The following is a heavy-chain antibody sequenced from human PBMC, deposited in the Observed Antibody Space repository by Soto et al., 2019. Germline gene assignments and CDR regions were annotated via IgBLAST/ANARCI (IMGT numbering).Heavy chain of an antibody. CDR2: ISAYNGNT. V-gene: IGHV1-18*01. Sequence: ASVKVSCKASGYTFTSYGISWVRQAPGQGLEWMGWISAYNGNTNYAQKLQGRVTMTTDTSTSTAYMELRSLRSDDTAVYYCARVQPSGWYPFEAFDIWGQGTMVTVSS. D-gene: IGHD6-19*01. CDR1: GYTFTSYG. J-gene: IGHJ3*02. CDR3: ARVQPSGWYPFEAFDI.